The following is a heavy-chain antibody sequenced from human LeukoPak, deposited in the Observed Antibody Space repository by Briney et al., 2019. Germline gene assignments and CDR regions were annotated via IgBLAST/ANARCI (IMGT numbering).Heavy chain of an antibody. CDR3: ARVTALRATPSLGY. Sequence: GASVKVSCKASGYTFTGYYMHWVRQAPGQGLEWMGWINPNSGGTNFAQKFQGRVTMTRDTSISTAYMELGRLRSDDTAVYYCARVTALRATPSLGYWGQGTLVTVSS. CDR1: GYTFTGYY. J-gene: IGHJ4*02. V-gene: IGHV1-2*02. D-gene: IGHD5-12*01. CDR2: INPNSGGT.